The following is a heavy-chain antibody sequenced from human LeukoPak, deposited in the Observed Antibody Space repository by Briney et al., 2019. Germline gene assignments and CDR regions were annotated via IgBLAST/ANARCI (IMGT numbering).Heavy chain of an antibody. CDR2: ISSSSSST. CDR3: APSCGSDCPGAY. Sequence: GGSLRLSCVASGFTFSSYTMRWARYAPGKGLEWVSAISSSSSSTSYADSVKGRFTISRDNAKNSLFLQINGLRAEDTAVYYCAPSCGSDCPGAYWGQGTLVTVSS. J-gene: IGHJ4*02. CDR1: GFTFSSYT. V-gene: IGHV3-21*04. D-gene: IGHD2-21*02.